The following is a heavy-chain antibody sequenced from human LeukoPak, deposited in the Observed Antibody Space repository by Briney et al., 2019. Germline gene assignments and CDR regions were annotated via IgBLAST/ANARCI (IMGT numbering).Heavy chain of an antibody. D-gene: IGHD1-14*01. Sequence: GGSLRLSCAASGFTFSSYAMHWVRQAPGKGLEWVAVISYDGSNKYYADSVKGRFTISRDNSKNTLYLQMNSLRAEDTAVYYCARTKTLVSFDIWGQGTVVTVSS. V-gene: IGHV3-30-3*01. CDR1: GFTFSSYA. J-gene: IGHJ3*02. CDR2: ISYDGSNK. CDR3: ARTKTLVSFDI.